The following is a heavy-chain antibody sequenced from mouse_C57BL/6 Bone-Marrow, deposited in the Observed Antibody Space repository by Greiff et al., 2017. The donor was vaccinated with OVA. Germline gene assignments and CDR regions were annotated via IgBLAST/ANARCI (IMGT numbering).Heavy chain of an antibody. CDR3: ARGEGLQAWFAY. CDR1: GYTFTDYN. V-gene: IGHV1-22*01. CDR2: INPNNGGT. D-gene: IGHD2-4*01. J-gene: IGHJ3*01. Sequence: SGPELVKPGASVKMSCKASGYTFTDYNMHWVKQSHGKSLEWIGYINPNNGGTSYNQKFKGKATLTVNKSSSTAYIELRSLTSEESAVYDCARGEGLQAWFAYWGQGTLVTVSA.